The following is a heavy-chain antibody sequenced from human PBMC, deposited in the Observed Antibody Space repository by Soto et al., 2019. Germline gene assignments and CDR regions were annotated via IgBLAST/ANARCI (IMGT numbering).Heavy chain of an antibody. CDR2: IDSRGGTI. CDR1: GFTFSTYS. D-gene: IGHD3-3*01. V-gene: IGHV3-48*02. J-gene: IGHJ4*02. Sequence: GGFLRLSCAASGFTFSTYSMNWVRQAPGKGLEWVSYIDSRGGTIYYADSVKGRFTISRDNAMNSLYLQMNSLRDEDTAVYYCERPNTILAPSDYWGQGTLVTVSS. CDR3: ERPNTILAPSDY.